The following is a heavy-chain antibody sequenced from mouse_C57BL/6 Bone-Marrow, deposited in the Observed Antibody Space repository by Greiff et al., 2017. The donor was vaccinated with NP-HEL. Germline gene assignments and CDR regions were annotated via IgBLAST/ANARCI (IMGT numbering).Heavy chain of an antibody. CDR1: GYTFTSYW. CDR3: ASGGSRGSSYPYYFDY. CDR2: IDPSDSYT. J-gene: IGHJ2*01. D-gene: IGHD1-1*01. Sequence: VQLQQPGAELVMPGASVKLSCKASGYTFTSYWMHWVKQRPGQGLEWIGEIDPSDSYTNYNQKFKGKSTLTVDKSSSTAYMQLSSLTSEDSAVYYCASGGSRGSSYPYYFDYWGQGTTLTVSS. V-gene: IGHV1-69*01.